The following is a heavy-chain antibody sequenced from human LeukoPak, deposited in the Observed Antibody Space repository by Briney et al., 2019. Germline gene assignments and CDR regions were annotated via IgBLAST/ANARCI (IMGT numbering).Heavy chain of an antibody. CDR3: ARDVNGDSRRGDWLDP. CDR2: IIPILGIA. CDR1: GGTFSSYT. V-gene: IGHV1-69*04. J-gene: IGHJ5*02. D-gene: IGHD7-27*01. Sequence: SVKVSCKASGGTFSSYTISWVRQAPGQGLEWMGRIIPILGIANYAQKFQGRVTITADKSTSTAYMELSSLRSEDTAVYYCARDVNGDSRRGDWLDPWGQGTLVTVSS.